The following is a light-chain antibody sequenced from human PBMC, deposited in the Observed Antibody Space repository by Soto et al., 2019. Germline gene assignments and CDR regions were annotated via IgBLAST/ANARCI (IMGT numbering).Light chain of an antibody. CDR1: QGFSNY. V-gene: IGKV1-27*01. CDR2: SAS. J-gene: IGKJ1*01. CDR3: QKYDSVPRT. Sequence: DIQLTQSPSSLSASVGDRVTITCRASQGFSNYLAWYQKKPGKAPKLLIYSASTLHSGVPSRFSGSGSGTDFTLTISSLQPEDVATYYCQKYDSVPRTFGQGTKVEIK.